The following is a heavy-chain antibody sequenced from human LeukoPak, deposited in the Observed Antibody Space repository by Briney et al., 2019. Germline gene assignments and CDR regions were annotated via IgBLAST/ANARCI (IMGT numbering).Heavy chain of an antibody. CDR1: VYTFTGYY. Sequence: ASVKVSCKASVYTFTGYYMHWVRQAPGQGLECMGWINPNSGGTNYAQNFQGRVTMTRDTSIRTAHMELSRLRSDDTAVYYCAREPTIWRSSHIGYWGQGTLVTVSS. D-gene: IGHD3-10*01. V-gene: IGHV1-2*02. J-gene: IGHJ4*02. CDR3: AREPTIWRSSHIGY. CDR2: INPNSGGT.